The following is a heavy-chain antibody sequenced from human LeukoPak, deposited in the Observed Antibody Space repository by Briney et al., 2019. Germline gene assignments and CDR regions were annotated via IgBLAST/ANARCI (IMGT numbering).Heavy chain of an antibody. CDR3: ARVDGDYPSYYFDY. Sequence: PSETLSLTCTVSGGSINNGGYYWSWIRQHPGKGLEWIGYIFYSGSTYHNPSLKSRVTISIDTSKNQFSLKLSSVTAADTAVYYCARVDGDYPSYYFDYWGQGTLVTVSS. J-gene: IGHJ4*02. CDR1: GGSINNGGYY. V-gene: IGHV4-31*03. CDR2: IFYSGST. D-gene: IGHD4-17*01.